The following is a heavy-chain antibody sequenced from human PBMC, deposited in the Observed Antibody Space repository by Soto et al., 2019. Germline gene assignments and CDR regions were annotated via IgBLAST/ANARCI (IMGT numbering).Heavy chain of an antibody. D-gene: IGHD6-13*01. CDR2: IYWNEDK. Sequence: SGPTLVKPTQTLTLTCTFSGFSLSTSGLGVGWIRQPPGKALEWLAVIYWNEDKRYNPSLKSRLTITKDTSKNQVVLTMTNMDPVDTATYYCAHSPQGYSNSWYYRWFDPWGQGTLVTVSS. CDR1: GFSLSTSGLG. CDR3: AHSPQGYSNSWYYRWFDP. J-gene: IGHJ5*02. V-gene: IGHV2-5*01.